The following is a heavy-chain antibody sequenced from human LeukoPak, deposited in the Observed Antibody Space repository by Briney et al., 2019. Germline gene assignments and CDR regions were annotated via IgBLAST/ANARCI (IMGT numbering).Heavy chain of an antibody. J-gene: IGHJ4*02. V-gene: IGHV4-61*02. D-gene: IGHD3-10*01. CDR2: IYVSGAT. CDR3: ASLATVYGSGSYANDY. CDR1: GGSITSGSYY. Sequence: SETLSLTCTVSGGSITSGSYYWTWIRQSAGKGLEWIGRIYVSGATKYNPSLKSRVSISLDRSNNQFSLNLNSVTAADTAVYYCASLATVYGSGSYANDYWGQGTLVTVSS.